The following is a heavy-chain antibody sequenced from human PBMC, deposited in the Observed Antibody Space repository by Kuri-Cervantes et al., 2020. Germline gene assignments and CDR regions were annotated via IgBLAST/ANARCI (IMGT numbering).Heavy chain of an antibody. V-gene: IGHV4-30-4*01. D-gene: IGHD3-22*01. CDR2: IYYSGST. CDR3: ARVPLDYYYDSSGYYYYYYGMDV. Sequence: SQTLSLTCAVYGGSFSGYYWSWIRQPPGKGLEWIGYIYYSGSTYYNPSLKSRVTISVDTSKNQFSLKLSSVTAADTAVYYCARVPLDYYYDSSGYYYYYYGMDVWGQGTTVTVSS. J-gene: IGHJ6*02. CDR1: GGSFSGYY.